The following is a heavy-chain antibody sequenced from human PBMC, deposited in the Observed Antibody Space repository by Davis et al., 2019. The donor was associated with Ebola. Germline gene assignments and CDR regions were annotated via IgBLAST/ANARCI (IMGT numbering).Heavy chain of an antibody. V-gene: IGHV4-34*01. J-gene: IGHJ2*01. CDR1: GASFTGYY. CDR3: ARHGIWVDSSGYYRPWWYFDL. CDR2: INHSGST. D-gene: IGHD3-22*01. Sequence: PSETLSPTCAVYGASFTGYYWSWLRQPPGKGLEWIGEINHSGSTNYNPSLKSRVTISVDTSKNQFSLKLSSVTAADTAVYYCARHGIWVDSSGYYRPWWYFDLGGRGTLVTVSS.